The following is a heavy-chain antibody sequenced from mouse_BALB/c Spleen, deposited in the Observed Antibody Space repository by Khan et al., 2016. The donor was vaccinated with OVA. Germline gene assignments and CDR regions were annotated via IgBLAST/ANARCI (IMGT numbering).Heavy chain of an antibody. CDR3: ARLEDI. D-gene: IGHD1-3*01. J-gene: IGHJ2*01. CDR1: GFTLTSYG. V-gene: IGHV2-9*02. CDR2: ICAGGST. Sequence: QVQLQQSGPGLAAPSQSLSITCTVSGFTLTSYGVHWVRQPPGKGLEWLGEICAGGSTNYNSALISRLSISKDNSKIQVFLKMNSLRTDDTAMYYCARLEDIWGQGTTLTVSS.